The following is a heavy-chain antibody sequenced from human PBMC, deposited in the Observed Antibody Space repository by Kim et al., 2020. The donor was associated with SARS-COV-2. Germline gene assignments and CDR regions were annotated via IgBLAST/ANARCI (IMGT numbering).Heavy chain of an antibody. V-gene: IGHV6-1*01. J-gene: IGHJ4*02. CDR2: TYYRSTCFN. D-gene: IGHD6-6*01. CDR1: VDSVSINSAS. CDR3: ARARDSNSPGFDY. Sequence: SQTLSLTCAISVDSVSINSASCNWIRQSPSRGLEWLGRTYYRSTCFNDYAFSVKSRITINPDTSKNPFSLQLNSVTPEDTAVYYCARARDSNSPGFDYWGQGTLGTVSS.